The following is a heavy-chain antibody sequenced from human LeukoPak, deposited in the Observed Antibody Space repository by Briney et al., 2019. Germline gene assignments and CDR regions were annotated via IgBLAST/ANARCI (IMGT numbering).Heavy chain of an antibody. J-gene: IGHJ4*02. V-gene: IGHV4-34*01. CDR3: ARETSLAGFASGLGLNY. CDR2: INHSGST. D-gene: IGHD6-19*01. CDR1: GGSFNGYQ. Sequence: SETLSLTCAVYGGSFNGYQWSWIRQPPGKGLEWIGEINHSGSTNHNPSLKSRVTISVDTSKNHFSLKLTSVTAADTATYYCARETSLAGFASGLGLNYWGQGILVTVSS.